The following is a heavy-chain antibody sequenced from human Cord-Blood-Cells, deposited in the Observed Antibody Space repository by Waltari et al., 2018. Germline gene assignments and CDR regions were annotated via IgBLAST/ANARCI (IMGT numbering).Heavy chain of an antibody. J-gene: IGHJ4*02. D-gene: IGHD1-26*01. CDR2: IYHSGIT. CDR1: GGSISSSNW. Sequence: QVQLQESGPGLVKPSGTLSLTCAVSGGSISSSNWWSWVRQPPGKGLEWIGEIYHSGITNHNPSLQSRITISVDKSKNQFSLKLSSVTAADTAVYYCASIGWELPPFDYWGQGTLVTVSS. CDR3: ASIGWELPPFDY. V-gene: IGHV4-4*02.